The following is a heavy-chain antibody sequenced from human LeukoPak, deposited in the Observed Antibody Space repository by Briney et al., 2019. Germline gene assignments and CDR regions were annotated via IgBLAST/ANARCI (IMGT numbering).Heavy chain of an antibody. CDR3: ARPRNWGSREGFDN. CDR1: GFTFSSYN. V-gene: IGHV3-48*04. J-gene: IGHJ4*02. D-gene: IGHD7-27*01. CDR2: ISSLSRTI. Sequence: GGSLRLSCAASGFTFSSYNMNWVRQAPGKGLEWVSYISSLSRTIYYADPVKGRFTISRDNAKSSLYLQMNSPRAEDTAVYYCARPRNWGSREGFDNWGQGTLVTVSS.